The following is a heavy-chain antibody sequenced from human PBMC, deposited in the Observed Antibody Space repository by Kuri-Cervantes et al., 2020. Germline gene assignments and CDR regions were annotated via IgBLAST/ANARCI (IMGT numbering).Heavy chain of an antibody. D-gene: IGHD2-2*01. J-gene: IGHJ6*02. CDR3: ARVPAAKVWTVGDYYGMDV. Sequence: ASVKVSCKASGYTFTSYGISWVRQAPGQGLEWMGWISAYNGNTNYAQKLQGRVTMTRNTSISTAYMELSSLRSEDTAVYYCARVPAAKVWTVGDYYGMDVWGQGTTVTVSS. V-gene: IGHV1-18*01. CDR1: GYTFTSYG. CDR2: ISAYNGNT.